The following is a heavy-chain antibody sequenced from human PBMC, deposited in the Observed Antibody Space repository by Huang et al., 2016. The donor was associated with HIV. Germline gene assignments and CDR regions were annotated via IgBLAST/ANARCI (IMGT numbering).Heavy chain of an antibody. D-gene: IGHD2-2*01. CDR3: ARGRGTSWSFFDT. Sequence: QVRLDQWGAGLLKPSETLTLTCAVYGDSLSGFFWSWLRQSPGRGLEWIGDITQSGRTNYKPSLKSRVTIAIDTSKKQFSLKLKSVTADDTSTYYCARGRGTSWSFFDTWGQGSFVTVSS. CDR1: GDSLSGFF. CDR2: ITQSGRT. J-gene: IGHJ5*02. V-gene: IGHV4-34*01.